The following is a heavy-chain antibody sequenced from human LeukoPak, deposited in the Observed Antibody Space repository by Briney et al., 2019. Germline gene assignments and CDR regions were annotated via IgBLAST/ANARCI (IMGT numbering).Heavy chain of an antibody. V-gene: IGHV1-8*01. D-gene: IGHD3-10*01. CDR3: AREGYYGSGSPPSLYFDY. CDR2: MSPNSGDT. CDR1: GYTFTSYD. Sequence: ASVKVSCKASGYTFTSYDFNWVRQATGQRPEWMGWMSPNSGDTGYAQKFQDRVTMTRNTSISTAYMELSSLRPEDTAIYYCAREGYYGSGSPPSLYFDYWGQGTLVTVSS. J-gene: IGHJ4*02.